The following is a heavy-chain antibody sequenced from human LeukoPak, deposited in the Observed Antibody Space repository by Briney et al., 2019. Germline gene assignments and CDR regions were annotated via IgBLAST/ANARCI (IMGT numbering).Heavy chain of an antibody. J-gene: IGHJ4*02. CDR3: ASYDFWSGYAGD. CDR1: GFTFSSYA. V-gene: IGHV3-48*04. Sequence: GGSLRLSCAASGFTFSSYAMSWVRQAPGKGLEWVSYISSSGSTIYYADSVKGRFTISRDNAKNSLYLQMNSLRAEDTAVYYCASYDFWSGYAGDWGQGTLVTVSS. D-gene: IGHD3-3*01. CDR2: ISSSGSTI.